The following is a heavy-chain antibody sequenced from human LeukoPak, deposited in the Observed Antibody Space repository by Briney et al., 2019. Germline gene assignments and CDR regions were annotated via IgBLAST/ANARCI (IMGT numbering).Heavy chain of an antibody. V-gene: IGHV3-64D*06. D-gene: IGHD4-17*01. CDR3: VKGEDYGDETDY. CDR2: ISSNGGST. Sequence: PGGSLRLSCSASGFTFSSYAMHWVGQALGKGLEYVSAISSNGGSTYYADSVKGRFTISRDNSKNTLYLQMSSLRAEDTAVYYCVKGEDYGDETDYWGQGTLVTVSS. J-gene: IGHJ4*02. CDR1: GFTFSSYA.